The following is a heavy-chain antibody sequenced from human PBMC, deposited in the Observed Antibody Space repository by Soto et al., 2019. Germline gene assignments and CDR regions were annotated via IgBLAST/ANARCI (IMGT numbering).Heavy chain of an antibody. D-gene: IGHD6-13*01. V-gene: IGHV1-18*01. Sequence: ASVKVSCKASGYTFTTYGLSWVRQAPGQGLEWMAWISAENGNINYAEKFHGRVTLATDTSTSTGYMELRSLRSDDTAMYYCVRAAITATGTRYFTHWGLGTLVTVSS. CDR1: GYTFTTYG. CDR2: ISAENGNI. J-gene: IGHJ1*01. CDR3: VRAAITATGTRYFTH.